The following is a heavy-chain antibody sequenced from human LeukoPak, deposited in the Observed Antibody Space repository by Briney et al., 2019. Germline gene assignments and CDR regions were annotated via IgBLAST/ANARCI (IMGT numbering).Heavy chain of an antibody. CDR3: ARGQWLVQFAYDY. Sequence: SETLSLTCAVYGGSFSGYYWSWIRQPPGKGLEWIGEINHSGSTNYNPSLKSRVTISVGTSKNQFSLKLSSVTAADTAVYYCARGQWLVQFAYDYWGQGTLVTVSS. V-gene: IGHV4-34*01. CDR1: GGSFSGYY. CDR2: INHSGST. D-gene: IGHD6-19*01. J-gene: IGHJ4*02.